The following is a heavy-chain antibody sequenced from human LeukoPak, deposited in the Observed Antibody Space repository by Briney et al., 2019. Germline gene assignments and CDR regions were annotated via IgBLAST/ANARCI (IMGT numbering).Heavy chain of an antibody. CDR3: AKSGIEGYSSGHDALHI. V-gene: IGHV1-3*01. D-gene: IGHD6-19*01. CDR1: GYTFTNYA. Sequence: ASVKVSCKASGYTFTNYAIHWVRQAPGQRLECMGWINAGNGNIKYSQDSQGRVAFTSDTSASTSYMELSSLRSEDTAVYYCAKSGIEGYSSGHDALHIWGQGTMVTVSS. CDR2: INAGNGNI. J-gene: IGHJ3*02.